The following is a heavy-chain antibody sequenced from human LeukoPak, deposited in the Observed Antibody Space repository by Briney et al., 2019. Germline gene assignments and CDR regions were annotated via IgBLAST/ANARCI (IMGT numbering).Heavy chain of an antibody. CDR1: GKSFSYNY. J-gene: IGHJ4*02. CDR3: ARGLGPMSPSLDY. Sequence: PSDTLSLTCAVSGKSFSYNYWTWVRQPPGKGLEWIGDINHSGRVNYRPSLKSRVTISVDTSKSQFSLKLSAVTAADTAVYYCARGLGPMSPSLDYWGQGSLVTVSS. V-gene: IGHV4-34*01. D-gene: IGHD3-22*01. CDR2: INHSGRV.